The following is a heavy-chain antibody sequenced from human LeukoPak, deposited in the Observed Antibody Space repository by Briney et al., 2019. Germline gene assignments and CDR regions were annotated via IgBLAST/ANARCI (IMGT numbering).Heavy chain of an antibody. CDR3: AKDLYDSSGYWQYGMDV. CDR1: GFTFSSYG. J-gene: IGHJ6*02. CDR2: ISYDGSNK. V-gene: IGHV3-30*18. D-gene: IGHD3-22*01. Sequence: PGGSLRLSCAASGFTFSSYGMHWVRQAPGKGLEWVAVISYDGSNKYYADSVKGRFTISRDNSKNTLYLQMNSLRAEDTAVYYCAKDLYDSSGYWQYGMDVWGQGTTVTVSS.